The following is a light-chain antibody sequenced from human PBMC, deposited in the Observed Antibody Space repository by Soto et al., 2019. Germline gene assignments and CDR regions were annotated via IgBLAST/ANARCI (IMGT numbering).Light chain of an antibody. J-gene: IGKJ4*01. Sequence: DIQMTQSPSSLSASVGDRVTIACRASQNINYYLSCYQQKPGKAPKLLIYGASNLHSGGPSSFSGSGYGTDFTLTISSLQLEDFATYCCQQTYSTCLSFGGGTKVNIK. V-gene: IGKV1-39*01. CDR3: QQTYSTCLS. CDR1: QNINYY. CDR2: GAS.